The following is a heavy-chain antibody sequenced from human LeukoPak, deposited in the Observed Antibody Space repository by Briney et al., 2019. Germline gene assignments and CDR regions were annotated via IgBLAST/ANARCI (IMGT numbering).Heavy chain of an antibody. CDR1: GFTFSSYG. J-gene: IGHJ4*02. Sequence: GGSLRLSCAAPGFTFSSYGMHWVRQAPGKGLEWVAVIWYDGSNKYYADSVKGRFTISRDNSKNTLYLQMNSLRAEDTAVYYCARDRYYYDSSGYYLFDYWGQGTLVTVSS. CDR2: IWYDGSNK. CDR3: ARDRYYYDSSGYYLFDY. V-gene: IGHV3-33*01. D-gene: IGHD3-22*01.